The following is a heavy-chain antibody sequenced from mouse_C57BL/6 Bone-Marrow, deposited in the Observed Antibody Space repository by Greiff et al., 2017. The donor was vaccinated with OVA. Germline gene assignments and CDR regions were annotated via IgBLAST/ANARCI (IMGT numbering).Heavy chain of an antibody. Sequence: DVMLVESGEGLVKPGGSLKLSCAASGFTFSSYAMSWVRQTPEKRLEWVAYISSGGDYIYYADTVKGRFTISRDNARNTLYLQMSSLKSEDTAMYYCTRDRYYGSSDYWGKGTTLTVSS. CDR2: ISSGGDYI. J-gene: IGHJ2*01. CDR3: TRDRYYGSSDY. D-gene: IGHD1-1*01. CDR1: GFTFSSYA. V-gene: IGHV5-9-1*02.